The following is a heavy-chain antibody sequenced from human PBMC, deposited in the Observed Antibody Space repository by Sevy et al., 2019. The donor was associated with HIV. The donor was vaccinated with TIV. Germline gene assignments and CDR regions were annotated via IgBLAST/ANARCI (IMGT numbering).Heavy chain of an antibody. J-gene: IGHJ4*02. CDR2: MYSDGST. D-gene: IGHD5-18*01. Sequence: GGSLRLSCAASGFPVSSNYMSWVRQAPGKGLEWVSVMYSDGSTYHADSVEGRFTISRDNSKNTLYLQMKSLRVEDTAVYYCARGKSGYGYGLDYWGQGTLVTVSS. CDR3: ARGKSGYGYGLDY. CDR1: GFPVSSNY. V-gene: IGHV3-66*01.